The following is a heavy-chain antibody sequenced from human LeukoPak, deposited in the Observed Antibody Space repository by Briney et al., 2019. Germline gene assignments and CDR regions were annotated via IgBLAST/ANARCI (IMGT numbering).Heavy chain of an antibody. CDR2: ISYDGSNK. D-gene: IGHD3-10*01. Sequence: GGSLRLSCAASGFTFSSYGIHWVRQAPGRGLEWGALISYDGSNKYYADSVKGRFTMSRDNYKNTLYLQMNSLRAEDTAVYYCANENYYGSGSYPDYWGQGTLVTVSS. CDR1: GFTFSSYG. CDR3: ANENYYGSGSYPDY. J-gene: IGHJ4*02. V-gene: IGHV3-30*18.